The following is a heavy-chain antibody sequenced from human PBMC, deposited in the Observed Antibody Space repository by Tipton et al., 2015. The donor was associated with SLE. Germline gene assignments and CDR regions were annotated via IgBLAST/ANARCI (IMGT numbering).Heavy chain of an antibody. V-gene: IGHV4-4*09. Sequence: TLSLTCTVSGGSISSYYWSWIRQPPGKGLEWIGYIYTSGSTNYNPSLKSRVTISVDTSKNQFSLKLSSVTAADTAVYYCARRRAGELSSGAFDIWGQGTMVTVSS. D-gene: IGHD3-16*02. CDR3: ARRRAGELSSGAFDI. J-gene: IGHJ3*02. CDR1: GGSISSYY. CDR2: IYTSGST.